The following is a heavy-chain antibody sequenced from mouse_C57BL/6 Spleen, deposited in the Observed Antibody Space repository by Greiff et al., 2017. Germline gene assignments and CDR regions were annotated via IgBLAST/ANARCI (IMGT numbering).Heavy chain of an antibody. Sequence: GYSFTGYFMNWVMQSHGKSLEWIGRINPYNGDTFYNQKFKGKATLTVDKSSSTAHMELRSLTSEDSAVYYCARDDYDEWYFDVWGTGTTVTVSS. V-gene: IGHV1-20*01. CDR3: ARDDYDEWYFDV. J-gene: IGHJ1*03. D-gene: IGHD2-4*01. CDR1: GYSFTGYF. CDR2: INPYNGDT.